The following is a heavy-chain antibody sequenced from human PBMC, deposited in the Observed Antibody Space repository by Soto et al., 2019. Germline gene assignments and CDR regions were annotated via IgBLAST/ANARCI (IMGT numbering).Heavy chain of an antibody. Sequence: SQTLSLSGTVSGASISGFYWSWCTKSAGKGLALIGALYATGTTDYNPSLKSRVMMSVETSKKQFSANLTSVTPAETAVYYCVRDGTNTFRDWFDRWGQG. J-gene: IGHJ5*02. V-gene: IGHV4-4*07. CDR1: GASISGFY. CDR2: LYATGTT. D-gene: IGHD1-26*01. CDR3: VRDGTNTFRDWFDR.